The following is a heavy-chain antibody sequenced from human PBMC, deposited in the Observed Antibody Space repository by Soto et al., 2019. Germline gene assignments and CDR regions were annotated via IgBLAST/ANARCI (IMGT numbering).Heavy chain of an antibody. CDR1: GGSFSGYY. Sequence: QVQLQQWGAGLLKPSETLSLTCAVYGGSFSGYYWSWIRQPPGKGLEWIGESNHSGSTNYNPSLKSRVTISVDTSKNQFSLKLSSVTAADTAVYYCARADIVVVVAATGADAFDIWGQGTMVTVSS. CDR2: SNHSGST. D-gene: IGHD2-15*01. J-gene: IGHJ3*02. CDR3: ARADIVVVVAATGADAFDI. V-gene: IGHV4-34*01.